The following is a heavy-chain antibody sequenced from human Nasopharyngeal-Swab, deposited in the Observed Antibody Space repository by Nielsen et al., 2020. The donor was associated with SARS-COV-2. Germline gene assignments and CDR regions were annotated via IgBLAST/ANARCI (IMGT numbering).Heavy chain of an antibody. CDR1: GFSFDDYV. D-gene: IGHD4-17*01. V-gene: IGHV3-9*01. CDR3: AKGVATTVITPAIDY. CDR2: ISWNSGSI. Sequence: LSLTCAASGFSFDDYVMHWVRQAPGKGLEWVPGISWNSGSIGYADSVKGRFTISRDNAKNSLYLHMNSLRGEDTAFYYCAKGVATTVITPAIDYWGQGILVTVSS. J-gene: IGHJ4*02.